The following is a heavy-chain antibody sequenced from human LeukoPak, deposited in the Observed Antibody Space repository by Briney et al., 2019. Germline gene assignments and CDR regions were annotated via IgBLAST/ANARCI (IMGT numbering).Heavy chain of an antibody. D-gene: IGHD2-2*01. CDR2: INWNGGST. CDR3: AREPVYCSSTSCSFDY. V-gene: IGHV3-20*01. J-gene: IGHJ4*02. CDR1: GFTFDDYG. Sequence: GGSLRLSCAASGFTFDDYGMSWVRQAPGKGLEWVSGINWNGGSTGYADSVKGRFTISRDNAKNSLYLQMNSLRAEDTALYNCAREPVYCSSTSCSFDYWGQGTLVTVSS.